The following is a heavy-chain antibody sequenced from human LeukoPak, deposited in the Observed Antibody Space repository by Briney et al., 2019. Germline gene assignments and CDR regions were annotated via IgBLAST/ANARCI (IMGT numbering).Heavy chain of an antibody. CDR2: IGTAGDT. CDR1: GFTFSSYD. CDR3: ARGGYGGYDLDY. J-gene: IGHJ4*02. D-gene: IGHD5-12*01. Sequence: PGGSLRLSCAASGFTFSSYDMHWVRQATGKGLEWVSAIGTAGDTYYPGSVKGRFTISRENAKNSLYLQMNSLRAEDTAVYYCARGGYGGYDLDYWGQGTLVTVSS. V-gene: IGHV3-13*01.